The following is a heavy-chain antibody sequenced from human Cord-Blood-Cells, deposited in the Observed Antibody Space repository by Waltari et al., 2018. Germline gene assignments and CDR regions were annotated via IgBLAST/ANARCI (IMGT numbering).Heavy chain of an antibody. V-gene: IGHV4-39*07. J-gene: IGHJ4*02. Sequence: QLQLQESGPGLVKPSETLSLTCTVPGGSISSSSYYWGWTRQPPGKGLEWIGSIYYSGSTYYNPSLKSRVTISVDTSKNQFSLKLSSVTAADTAVYYCARSPTTVTTQFDYWGQGTLVTVSS. D-gene: IGHD4-17*01. CDR3: ARSPTTVTTQFDY. CDR2: IYYSGST. CDR1: GGSISSSSYY.